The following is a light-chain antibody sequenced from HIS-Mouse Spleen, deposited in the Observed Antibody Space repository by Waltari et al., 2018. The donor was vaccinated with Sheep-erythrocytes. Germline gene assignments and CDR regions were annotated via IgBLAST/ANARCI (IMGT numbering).Light chain of an antibody. Sequence: QSALTQPRSVSGSPGQSVTISCTGTSSDVGGYNYFSWYQPHPGQAPKLMIYDVSKRPSGVPDRFSGSKSGNTASLTISGLQAEDEADYYCCSYAGSYNHVFATGTKVTVL. V-gene: IGLV2-11*01. CDR1: SSDVGGYNY. CDR3: CSYAGSYNHV. CDR2: DVS. J-gene: IGLJ1*01.